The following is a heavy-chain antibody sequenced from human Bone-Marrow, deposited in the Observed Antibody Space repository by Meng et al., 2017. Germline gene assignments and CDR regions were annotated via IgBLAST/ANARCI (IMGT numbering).Heavy chain of an antibody. CDR2: INPSGGST. CDR1: GYTFTSYY. V-gene: IGHV1-46*01. D-gene: IGHD1/OR15-1a*01. Sequence: ASVKVSCMASGYTFTSYYMHWVRQAPGQGLEWMGIINPSGGSTSYAQKFQGRVTMTRDTSTSTVYMELSSLRSEDTAVYYCASDHSRTRGWFDPWGQGTLVTVSS. CDR3: ASDHSRTRGWFDP. J-gene: IGHJ5*02.